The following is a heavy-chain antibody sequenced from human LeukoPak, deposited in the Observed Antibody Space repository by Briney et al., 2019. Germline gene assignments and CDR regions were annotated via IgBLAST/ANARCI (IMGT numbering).Heavy chain of an antibody. CDR3: ARSLYFAPPGGWFDP. J-gene: IGHJ5*02. CDR1: GYSFTSYW. Sequence: GESLKISCKGSGYSFTSYWIGWVRQMPGKGLEWMGIIYPGDSDTRYSPSFQGQVTISADKSISTAYLQWSSLKASDTAMYYCARSLYFAPPGGWFDPWGQGTLVTASS. CDR2: IYPGDSDT. V-gene: IGHV5-51*01. D-gene: IGHD3-9*01.